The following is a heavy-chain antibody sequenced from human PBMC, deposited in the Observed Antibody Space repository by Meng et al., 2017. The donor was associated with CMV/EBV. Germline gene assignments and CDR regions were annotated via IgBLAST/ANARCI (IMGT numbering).Heavy chain of an antibody. CDR2: IYSGGSST. V-gene: IGHV3-23*03. CDR3: AKDNSSYDSSSYLDY. D-gene: IGHD3-22*01. Sequence: GGSLRLSCAASGFTFSSYAMSWVRQAPGKGLEWVSVIYSGGSSTYYADSVKGRFTISRDNSKNTLYLQMNSLRAEDTAVYYCAKDNSSYDSSSYLDYWGQGTLVTVSS. J-gene: IGHJ4*02. CDR1: GFTFSSYA.